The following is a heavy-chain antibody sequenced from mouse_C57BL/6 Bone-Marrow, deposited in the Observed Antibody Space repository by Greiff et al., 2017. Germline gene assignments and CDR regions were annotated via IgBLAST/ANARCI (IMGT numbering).Heavy chain of an antibody. V-gene: IGHV1-52*01. CDR1: GYTFTSYW. CDR2: IDPSDSET. J-gene: IGHJ4*01. D-gene: IGHD1-1*01. Sequence: QVQLQQPGAELVRPGSSVKLSCKASGYTFTSYWMHWVKQRPIQGLEWIGNIDPSDSETHYNQKFKDKATLTVDKSSSTAYMQLSSLTSEDSAVYYCAKTHYYGSSCGGYAMDYWGQGTSVTVSS. CDR3: AKTHYYGSSCGGYAMDY.